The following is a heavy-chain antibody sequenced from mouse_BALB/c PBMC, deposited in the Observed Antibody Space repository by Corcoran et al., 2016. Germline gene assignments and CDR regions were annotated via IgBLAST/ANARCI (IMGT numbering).Heavy chain of an antibody. V-gene: IGHV1S136*01. CDR3: ASETAWGFAY. CDR2: INPYNDGT. D-gene: IGHD3-2*01. Sequence: VQLQQSGPELVKPGASVKMSCKASGYTFTDYVISWVKQKPGQGLEWIGYINPYNDGTKYNEKFKGKATLTSDKSSSTAYMELSSLTSEDSAVYYCASETAWGFAYWGQGTLVTVSA. J-gene: IGHJ3*01. CDR1: GYTFTDYV.